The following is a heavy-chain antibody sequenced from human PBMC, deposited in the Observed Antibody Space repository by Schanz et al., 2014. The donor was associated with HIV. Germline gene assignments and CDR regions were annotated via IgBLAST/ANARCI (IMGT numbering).Heavy chain of an antibody. CDR3: AKASESIFGVEGLDF. J-gene: IGHJ4*02. CDR1: GFTFSSYG. V-gene: IGHV3-30*18. Sequence: QVQLVESGGGVVQPGRSLRLSCAASGFTFSSYGMYWVRQAPGKGLEWMADISYDGSDINYADSVKGRFTISRDNSRDTLYLQMNSLRAEDTAVYYCAKASESIFGVEGLDFWGQGTLVIVSS. D-gene: IGHD3-3*01. CDR2: ISYDGSDI.